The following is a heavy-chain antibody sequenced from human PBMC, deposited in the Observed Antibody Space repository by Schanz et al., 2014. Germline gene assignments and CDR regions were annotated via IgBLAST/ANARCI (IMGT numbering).Heavy chain of an antibody. CDR3: ARDAVALVPEYFMDV. J-gene: IGHJ6*03. Sequence: QVQLVESGGGVVQPGRSLRLSCAASGITLSGYGLHWVRQAPGKGLEWVAVIRYDGRNKNFVESVKGRFTISRDNSMNTLHLQMDGLRVEDTAVYYCARDAVALVPEYFMDVWGRGTTVTVSS. CDR1: GITLSGYG. CDR2: IRYDGRNK. V-gene: IGHV3-33*08. D-gene: IGHD2-15*01.